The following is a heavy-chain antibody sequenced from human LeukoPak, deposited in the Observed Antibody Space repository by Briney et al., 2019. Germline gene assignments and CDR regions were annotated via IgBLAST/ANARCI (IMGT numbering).Heavy chain of an antibody. Sequence: SWVRQAPGKGLEWVGRIKSKTDGGTTDYAAPVKGRFTISRDDSKNTLYLQMNSLKTEDTAVYYCTTLRHYYDSSGYYYWGQGTLVTVSS. V-gene: IGHV3-15*01. CDR2: IKSKTDGGTT. D-gene: IGHD3-22*01. J-gene: IGHJ4*02. CDR3: TTLRHYYDSSGYYY.